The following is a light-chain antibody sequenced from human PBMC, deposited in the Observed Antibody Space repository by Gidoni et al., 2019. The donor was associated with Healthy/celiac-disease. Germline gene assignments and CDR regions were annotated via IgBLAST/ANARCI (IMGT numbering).Light chain of an antibody. Sequence: DIQMTKSPSSLSASVGDRVTITCRASQSISSYLNWYQQKPGKAPKLLLYAASSLQSGVPSRFSGSGSGTDFTLTISSLQPEDFATYYCQQSYSTPRTFGQGTKLEIK. CDR3: QQSYSTPRT. V-gene: IGKV1-39*01. J-gene: IGKJ2*01. CDR2: AAS. CDR1: QSISSY.